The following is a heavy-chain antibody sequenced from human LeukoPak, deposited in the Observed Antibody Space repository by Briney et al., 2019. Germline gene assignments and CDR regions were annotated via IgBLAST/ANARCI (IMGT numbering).Heavy chain of an antibody. Sequence: GGSLRLSCAASGFTFSTYAMSWVRQAPGKGLGLVSGIYGSDDKTVYGDAVKGRFTISRDNSKNTLYLQMNSLRADDTAVYYCAKTQGYYDAWGQGALVTVSS. CDR2: IYGSDDKT. J-gene: IGHJ5*02. CDR1: GFTFSTYA. V-gene: IGHV3-23*01. D-gene: IGHD2-15*01. CDR3: AKTQGYYDA.